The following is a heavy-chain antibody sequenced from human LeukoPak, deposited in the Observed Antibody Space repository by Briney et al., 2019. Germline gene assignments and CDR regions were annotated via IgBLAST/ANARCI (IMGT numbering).Heavy chain of an antibody. V-gene: IGHV6-1*01. CDR2: TYYKSKWYA. Sequence: SQTLSLTCAISGDSVSSNSAAWNWIRQSPSRGLEWLGGTYYKSKWYADYAVSLKSRITINPDTSKNQFSLQLNSVTPEDTAVYYCARDLDYGSPNYFDYWGQGTLVTVSS. J-gene: IGHJ4*02. CDR3: ARDLDYGSPNYFDY. D-gene: IGHD3-10*01. CDR1: GDSVSSNSAA.